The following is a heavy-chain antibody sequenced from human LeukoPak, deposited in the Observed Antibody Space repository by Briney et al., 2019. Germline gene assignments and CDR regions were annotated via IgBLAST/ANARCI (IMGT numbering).Heavy chain of an antibody. CDR1: GGSISSYY. Sequence: PSETLSLTCTVSGGSISSYYWSWIRQPPGKGLEWIGYIYYSGSTNYNPSLKSRVTISVDTSKNQFSLKLSSVTAADTAVYYCARENDKDAFDIWGQGTMVTVSS. CDR2: IYYSGST. J-gene: IGHJ3*02. D-gene: IGHD1-1*01. CDR3: ARENDKDAFDI. V-gene: IGHV4-59*01.